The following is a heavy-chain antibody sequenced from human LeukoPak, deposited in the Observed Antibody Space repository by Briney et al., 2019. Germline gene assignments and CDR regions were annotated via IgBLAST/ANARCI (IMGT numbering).Heavy chain of an antibody. CDR2: IYYSGST. V-gene: IGHV4-59*08. Sequence: GSLRLSCAASGSTVSSNYMSWIRQPPGKGLEWIGYIYYSGSTNYSPSLKSRVTISVDTSKNQFSLKLSSVTAADAAVYYCARVAYFDSTGEYYNFDYWGQGTLVTVSS. D-gene: IGHD3-22*01. CDR1: GSTVSSNY. CDR3: ARVAYFDSTGEYYNFDY. J-gene: IGHJ4*02.